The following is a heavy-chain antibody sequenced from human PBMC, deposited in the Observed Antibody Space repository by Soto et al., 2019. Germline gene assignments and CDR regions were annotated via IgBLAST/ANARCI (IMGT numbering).Heavy chain of an antibody. CDR3: ARDTSHGVTIGGLDS. J-gene: IGHJ4*02. CDR2: ISPGSRYL. V-gene: IGHV3-11*06. Sequence: PGGSLRLSCAGSGFTFGDSYMSWIRQAPGKGLEWLSYISPGSRYLAYADSVKGRFTISRDNAKRSLYLQMMSLTAEDTAVYYCARDTSHGVTIGGLDSWGQGTLVTVPQ. CDR1: GFTFGDSY. D-gene: IGHD3-16*01.